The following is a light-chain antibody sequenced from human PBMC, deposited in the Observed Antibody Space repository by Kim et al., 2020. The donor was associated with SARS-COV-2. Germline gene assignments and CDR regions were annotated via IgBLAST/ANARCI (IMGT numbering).Light chain of an antibody. Sequence: AIRMTQSPSSFSASTGDRVTITCRASQGISSYLAWYQQKPGKAPKLLIYAASTLQSGVPSRFSGSGSGTDFTLTISCLQSEDFATYYCQQYYSYPVFGGGTKLEIK. V-gene: IGKV1-8*01. J-gene: IGKJ4*01. CDR2: AAS. CDR1: QGISSY. CDR3: QQYYSYPV.